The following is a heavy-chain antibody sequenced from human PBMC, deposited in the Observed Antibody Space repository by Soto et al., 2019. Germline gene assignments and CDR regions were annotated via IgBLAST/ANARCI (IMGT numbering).Heavy chain of an antibody. CDR3: ARDVDQTIFVRGVRTINFYVHS. CDR2: INPSGGST. J-gene: IGHJ5*02. D-gene: IGHD3-10*02. V-gene: IGHV1-46*01. CDR1: GYTFTSYY. Sequence: ASVKPSCKASGYTFTSYYMHWVRQAPGQGLEWMGIINPSGGSTSYAQKFQGRVTMTRDTSTSTVYMELSSLRSEDTAVYYCARDVDQTIFVRGVRTINFYVHSWGQATPVTV.